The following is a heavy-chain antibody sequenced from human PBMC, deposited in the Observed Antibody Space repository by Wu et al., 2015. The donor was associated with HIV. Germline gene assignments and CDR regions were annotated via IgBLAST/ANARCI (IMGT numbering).Heavy chain of an antibody. CDR1: GYIFTTYY. CDR2: INPSGSST. J-gene: IGHJ4*02. D-gene: IGHD5-18*01. CDR3: ARDGGRGYNCASLDY. V-gene: IGHV1-46*01. Sequence: QVQLVQSGAEVKKPGASVKVSCKASGYIFTTYYIHWVRQAPGQGLEWMGVINPSGSSTTYTEKFQGRVTMTKDTSTSTVYMKLSGLRSEDTATCYCARDGGRGYNCASLDYWGQGTVVTVSS.